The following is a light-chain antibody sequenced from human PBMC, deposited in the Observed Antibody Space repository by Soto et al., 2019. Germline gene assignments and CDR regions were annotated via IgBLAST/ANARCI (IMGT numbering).Light chain of an antibody. V-gene: IGLV2-23*02. Sequence: QSVPTQPASGSGSPGQSITISCTGTSSDVGSYDLVSWYQQHPGTAPKLMIFEVNKRPSGVSNRFSGSKSGNTASLTISGPQAEDEADYYCCSYAGSSPFVFGTGTKVTVL. CDR2: EVN. J-gene: IGLJ1*01. CDR1: SSDVGSYDL. CDR3: CSYAGSSPFV.